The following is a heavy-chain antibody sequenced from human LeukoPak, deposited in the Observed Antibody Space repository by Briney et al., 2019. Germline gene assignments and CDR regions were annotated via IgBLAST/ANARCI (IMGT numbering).Heavy chain of an antibody. CDR1: GYIFTSYG. J-gene: IGHJ4*02. V-gene: IGHV1-18*01. Sequence: ASVKVSCKASGYIFTSYGISWVRQAPGQGLEWMGWISAYNGNTNYAQKLQGRVTMTTDTSTSTAYMELRSLRSDDTAVYYCARDLYYYDSSGYSRPTDYWGQGTLVTVSS. CDR3: ARDLYYYDSSGYSRPTDY. D-gene: IGHD3-22*01. CDR2: ISAYNGNT.